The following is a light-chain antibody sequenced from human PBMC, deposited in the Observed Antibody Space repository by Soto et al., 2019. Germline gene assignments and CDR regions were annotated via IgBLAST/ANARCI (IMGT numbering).Light chain of an antibody. CDR1: SSDVGAYNY. Sequence: QSALTQPASVSGSPGQSITISCTGTSSDVGAYNYVSWYQQHPGKAPKLMIYDLSDRPSGVSNRFSGSKSGNTASLTISGLQAEDEADYYCSSYTYRAYVFGTGTKVTVL. CDR2: DLS. J-gene: IGLJ1*01. CDR3: SSYTYRAYV. V-gene: IGLV2-14*01.